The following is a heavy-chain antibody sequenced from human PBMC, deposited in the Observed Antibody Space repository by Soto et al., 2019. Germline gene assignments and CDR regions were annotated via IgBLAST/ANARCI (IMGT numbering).Heavy chain of an antibody. CDR3: ARHDTTYYYYYMDV. CDR1: GGSISSGDYY. J-gene: IGHJ6*03. D-gene: IGHD3-22*01. Sequence: SETLCLTCTVSGGSISSGDYYWSWIRQPPGKGLEWIGYIYYSGSTYYNPSLKSRVTISVDTSKNQFSLKLSSVTAADTAVYYSARHDTTYYYYYMDVWGKGPTVNVSS. V-gene: IGHV4-30-4*01. CDR2: IYYSGST.